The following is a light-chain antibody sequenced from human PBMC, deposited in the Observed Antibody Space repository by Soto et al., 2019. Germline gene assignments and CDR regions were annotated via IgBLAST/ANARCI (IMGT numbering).Light chain of an antibody. Sequence: DIVMTQSPLSLPVTPGEPASISCRSSQSLLHSNGYNYLDWYLQKPGQSPQLLIYLGSNRASGVSDRFRGSGSGTDFTLKISRVEAEDVGVYYCMQALQFPYTFGQGTKLEMK. V-gene: IGKV2-28*01. CDR1: QSLLHSNGYNY. CDR3: MQALQFPYT. J-gene: IGKJ2*01. CDR2: LGS.